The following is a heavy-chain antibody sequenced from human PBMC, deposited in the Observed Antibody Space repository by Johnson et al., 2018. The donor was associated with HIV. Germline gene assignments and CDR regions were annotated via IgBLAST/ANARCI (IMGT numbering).Heavy chain of an antibody. J-gene: IGHJ3*01. V-gene: IGHV3-13*01. CDR1: GFTFSSYA. CDR3: VRRFYDSSAFDV. CDR2: IGTAGDT. D-gene: IGHD3-22*01. Sequence: VQLAESGGGVVQPGRSLRLSCAASGFTFSSYAMHWVRQATGKGLEWVSAIGTAGDTYYPGSVKGRFTISRDNSRNTLFLQMNSLRAEDTAMYFCVRRFYDSSAFDVWGQGTLVTVSS.